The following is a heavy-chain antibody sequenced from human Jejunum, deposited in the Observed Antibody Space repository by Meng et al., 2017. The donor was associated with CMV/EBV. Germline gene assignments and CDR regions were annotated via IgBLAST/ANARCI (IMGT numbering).Heavy chain of an antibody. Sequence: GFTFSDYYMSWIRQSPGKGLEWVSTISGGGGSTKNADSVKGRFTISRDNPKNTVYLQMDSLRAEDTAVYYCAKGRSTNWYDAFDVWGQGTLVTVSS. V-gene: IGHV3-23*01. D-gene: IGHD1-1*01. CDR3: AKGRSTNWYDAFDV. CDR1: GFTFSDYY. CDR2: ISGGGGST. J-gene: IGHJ3*01.